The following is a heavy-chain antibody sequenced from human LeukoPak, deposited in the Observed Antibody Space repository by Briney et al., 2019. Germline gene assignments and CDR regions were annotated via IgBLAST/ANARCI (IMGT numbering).Heavy chain of an antibody. Sequence: SETLSLTCTVSGGPISTSYFWGWVRQPPGKGLEWIGTTDYSETTYYNPSLKSRVTISVDSSKNQFSLKLSSVTAPDTAVYYCARAEGSGRYETYYYYYGMDVWGQGTTVTVSS. CDR2: TDYSETT. J-gene: IGHJ6*02. CDR3: ARAEGSGRYETYYYYYGMDV. D-gene: IGHD6-19*01. V-gene: IGHV4-39*01. CDR1: GGPISTSYF.